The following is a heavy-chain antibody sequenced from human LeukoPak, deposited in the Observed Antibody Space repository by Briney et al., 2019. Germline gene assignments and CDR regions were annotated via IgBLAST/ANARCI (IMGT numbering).Heavy chain of an antibody. J-gene: IGHJ3*02. Sequence: SETLSLTCTVSGDSISSYYWSWIRQPPGKGLEWIGYIYYSGGADYNPSLKSRVTISVDTSKNQFSLKLRSVTAADTAVYYCARHVTISGPYDASDIWGQGTMVTVSP. CDR3: ARHVTISGPYDASDI. V-gene: IGHV4-59*08. CDR2: IYYSGGA. D-gene: IGHD5-24*01. CDR1: GDSISSYY.